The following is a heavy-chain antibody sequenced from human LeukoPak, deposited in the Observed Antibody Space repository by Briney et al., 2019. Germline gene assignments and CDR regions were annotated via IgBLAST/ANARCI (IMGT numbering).Heavy chain of an antibody. CDR1: GFTFSSYE. J-gene: IGHJ6*02. CDR3: TRGHYGLDV. CDR2: ISSSGSSI. Sequence: GGSLRLSCAASGFTFSSYEMNWVRQAPGKGLEWVSDISSSGSSIYYADSMKGRFTISRDNARNSLYLQMNSLRGEDTAVYYCTRGHYGLDVWGQGTTVTVSS. V-gene: IGHV3-48*03.